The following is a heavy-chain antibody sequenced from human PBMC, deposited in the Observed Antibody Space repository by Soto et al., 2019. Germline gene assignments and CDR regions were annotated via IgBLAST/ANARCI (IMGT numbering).Heavy chain of an antibody. CDR2: IKSKTDGGTT. CDR1: GFTFSNAW. CDR3: TTASYYDSSGYYSPWYSFDY. V-gene: IGHV3-15*07. J-gene: IGHJ4*02. Sequence: GGSLRLSCAVSGFTFSNAWMNWVRQAPGKGLEWVGRIKSKTDGGTTDYAAPVKGRFTISRDDSKNTLYLQMNSLKTEDTAVYYCTTASYYDSSGYYSPWYSFDYWGQGTLVTVSS. D-gene: IGHD3-22*01.